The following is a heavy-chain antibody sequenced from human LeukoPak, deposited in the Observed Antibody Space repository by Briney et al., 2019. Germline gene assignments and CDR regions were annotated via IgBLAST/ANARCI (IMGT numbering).Heavy chain of an antibody. CDR2: IYYSGST. Sequence: SETLSLTCTVSGGSISSYYWSWIRQPPGKGLEWIGYIYYSGSTNYNPSLKSRVTISVDTSKNQFSPKLSSVTAADTAVYYCARRGYGSGSFNRYYFDYWGQGNLVTVSS. CDR3: ARRGYGSGSFNRYYFDY. CDR1: GGSISSYY. J-gene: IGHJ4*02. D-gene: IGHD3-10*01. V-gene: IGHV4-59*08.